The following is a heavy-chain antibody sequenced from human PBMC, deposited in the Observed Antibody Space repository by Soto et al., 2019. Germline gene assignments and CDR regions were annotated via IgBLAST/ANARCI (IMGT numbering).Heavy chain of an antibody. CDR3: ARDRNRGYDFDY. V-gene: IGHV3-21*01. CDR2: ISSSSSYI. CDR1: GFTFCSYS. J-gene: IGHJ4*02. Sequence: PGGSLTLSCAASGFTFCSYSMNWVRQAPGKGLEWGSSISSSSSYIYYADSVKGRFTISRDNAKNSLYLQMNSLRAEDTAVYYCARDRNRGYDFDYWRQVTLVTVS. D-gene: IGHD5-12*01.